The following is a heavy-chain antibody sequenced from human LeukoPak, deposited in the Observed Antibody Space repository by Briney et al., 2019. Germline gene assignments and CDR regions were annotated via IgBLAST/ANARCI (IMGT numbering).Heavy chain of an antibody. CDR3: ARGRQNYGDYPY. Sequence: GGSLRLSCAASGFTFSTYSMNWVRQAPGKGLQWVSYISSSSTNMYYADSVKGRFTISRDNAKNSLYLQMNSLRAEDTAVYYCARGRQNYGDYPYWGQGTLVTVSS. D-gene: IGHD4-17*01. V-gene: IGHV3-48*01. J-gene: IGHJ4*02. CDR2: ISSSSTNM. CDR1: GFTFSTYS.